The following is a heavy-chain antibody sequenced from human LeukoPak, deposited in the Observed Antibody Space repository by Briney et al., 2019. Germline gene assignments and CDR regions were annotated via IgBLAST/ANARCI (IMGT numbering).Heavy chain of an antibody. D-gene: IGHD3-22*01. J-gene: IGHJ4*02. Sequence: QTGGTLRLSCAASGFTFSSYAMSWVRQAPGKGLEWVSAISGSGGSTYYADSVKGRFTISRDNSKNTLYLQMNSLRAEDTAVYYCAKETYYYDSSGYYYDWGQGTLVTVSS. V-gene: IGHV3-23*01. CDR1: GFTFSSYA. CDR3: AKETYYYDSSGYYYD. CDR2: ISGSGGST.